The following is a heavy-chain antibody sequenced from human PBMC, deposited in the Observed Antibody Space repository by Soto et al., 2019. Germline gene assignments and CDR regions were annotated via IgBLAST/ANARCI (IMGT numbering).Heavy chain of an antibody. V-gene: IGHV2-5*02. J-gene: IGHJ4*02. CDR2: VYWDDDK. D-gene: IGHD6-13*01. Sequence: QITLKESGPTLVKPTQTLTLTCTFSGFSLTTSGVAVGWIRQPPGKALEWLALVYWDDDKRYSPSLKARLTITKDTSKNQVVLTMTNVDPVDTATYYCARSPRSSWTAEFDYWGQGTLVTVSS. CDR3: ARSPRSSWTAEFDY. CDR1: GFSLTTSGVA.